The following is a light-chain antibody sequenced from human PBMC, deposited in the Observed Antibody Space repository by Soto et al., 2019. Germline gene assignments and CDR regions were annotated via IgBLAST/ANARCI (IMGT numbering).Light chain of an antibody. J-gene: IGLJ1*01. V-gene: IGLV2-8*01. CDR2: EVS. CDR1: SSDIGYYNY. Sequence: QSALTQPPSASGSPGQSVTISCTGTSSDIGYYNYVSWYQQYPGKAPKLLIYEVSKRPSGVPDRFSGSKSGNTASLTVSGLQAADEADYYGTSYAGTDVHYVFGTGTKLTVL. CDR3: TSYAGTDVHYV.